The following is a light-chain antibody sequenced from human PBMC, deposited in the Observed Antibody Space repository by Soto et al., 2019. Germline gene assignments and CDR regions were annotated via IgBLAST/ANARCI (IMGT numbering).Light chain of an antibody. J-gene: IGKJ3*01. CDR1: QSVSSY. Sequence: EIVLTQSPATLSLSPGERATLSCRASQSVSSYLAWYQQKPGQAPRLLIYDASNGTTGIPARFSGSGSGTDFTLSISSLEPEDVAVYYCQQRSNWLTFGPGTKVDIK. CDR3: QQRSNWLT. CDR2: DAS. V-gene: IGKV3-11*01.